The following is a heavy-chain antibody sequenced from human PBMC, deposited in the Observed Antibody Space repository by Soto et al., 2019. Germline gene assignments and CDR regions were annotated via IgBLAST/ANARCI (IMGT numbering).Heavy chain of an antibody. Sequence: PGGSLILSCTASGFNFGDYSMSWFRQAPGKGLEWVGFIRSKAYGGTTEYAASVKGRFTISRDDSKSIAYLQMNSLKTEDTAVYYCTREETSAVAGRLYYYYYGMDVWGQGTTVTVFS. V-gene: IGHV3-49*03. CDR2: IRSKAYGGTT. J-gene: IGHJ6*02. CDR3: TREETSAVAGRLYYYYYGMDV. D-gene: IGHD6-19*01. CDR1: GFNFGDYS.